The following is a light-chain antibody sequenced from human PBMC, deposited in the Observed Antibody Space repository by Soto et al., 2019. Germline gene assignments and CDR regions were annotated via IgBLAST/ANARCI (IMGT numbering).Light chain of an antibody. CDR2: GNN. V-gene: IGLV1-40*01. Sequence: QSVLTQPPSVSGAPGQRVTISCTGSSCDIGAHYGVYWYQQLPGTAPKLLIYGNNNRPSGVPDRFSGSKSGTSASLAITGLQAEDEAAYYYQSYDGSLSGWVFGGGTKLTVL. CDR1: SCDIGAHYG. CDR3: QSYDGSLSGWV. J-gene: IGLJ3*02.